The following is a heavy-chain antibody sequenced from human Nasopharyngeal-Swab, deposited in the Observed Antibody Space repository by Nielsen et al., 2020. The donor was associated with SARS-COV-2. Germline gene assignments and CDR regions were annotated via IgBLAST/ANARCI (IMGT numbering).Heavy chain of an antibody. CDR1: GFTFSGHW. J-gene: IGHJ6*02. Sequence: GGSLRLSCAASGFTFSGHWMYWVRQAPGKGLEWVSAIGGNGARTHYADSVRGRFIIPRDNSKSTLYLQMNSLRAEDTAVYYCARESHPPDWGSGGMDVWGQGTTVTVSS. D-gene: IGHD7-27*01. CDR2: IGGNGART. CDR3: ARESHPPDWGSGGMDV. V-gene: IGHV3-23*01.